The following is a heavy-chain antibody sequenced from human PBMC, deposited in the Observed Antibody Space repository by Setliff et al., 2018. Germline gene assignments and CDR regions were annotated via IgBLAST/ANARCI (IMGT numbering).Heavy chain of an antibody. V-gene: IGHV1-24*01. Sequence: GASVKVSCKVSGYTLTGLSMHWVRQAPGKGLEWMGGFDPEDGETIYAQKFQGRVTMTEDTSTDTAYMELSSLRSEDTAVYYCATGFVGFGVVPRALDVWGKGTTVTVSS. D-gene: IGHD3-3*01. J-gene: IGHJ6*04. CDR2: FDPEDGET. CDR3: ATGFVGFGVVPRALDV. CDR1: GYTLTGLS.